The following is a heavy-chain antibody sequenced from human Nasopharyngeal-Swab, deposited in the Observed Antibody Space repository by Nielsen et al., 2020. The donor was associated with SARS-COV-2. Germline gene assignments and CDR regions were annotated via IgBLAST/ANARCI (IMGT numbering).Heavy chain of an antibody. CDR3: AKSKDYDYVWGSYADYYYGMDV. J-gene: IGHJ6*02. CDR1: GFTFSSYG. CDR2: ISYDGSNK. D-gene: IGHD3-16*01. Sequence: GESLKISCAASGFTFSSYGMHWVRQAPGKGLEWVAVISYDGSNKYYADSVKGRFTISRDNSKNTLHLQMNSLRAEDTAVYYCAKSKDYDYVWGSYADYYYGMDVWGQGTTVTVSS. V-gene: IGHV3-30*18.